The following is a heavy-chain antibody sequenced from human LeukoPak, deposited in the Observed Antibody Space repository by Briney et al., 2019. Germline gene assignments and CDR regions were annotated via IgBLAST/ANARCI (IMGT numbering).Heavy chain of an antibody. CDR2: ISNTGGTI. V-gene: IGHV3-11*01. Sequence: PGGSLRLSCAASGFTFGDYYMIWIRQAPGKGLEWVSYISNTGGTIYHADSVKGRFTVSRDNAKNSLYLQMNNLRAEDTAVYYCARVSGGDYFDYWGQGTLVTVPS. CDR1: GFTFGDYY. D-gene: IGHD3-10*01. J-gene: IGHJ4*02. CDR3: ARVSGGDYFDY.